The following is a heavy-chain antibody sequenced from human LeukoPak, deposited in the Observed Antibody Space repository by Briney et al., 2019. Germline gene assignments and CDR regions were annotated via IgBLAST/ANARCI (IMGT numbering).Heavy chain of an antibody. J-gene: IGHJ6*04. V-gene: IGHV1-18*04. Sequence: ASVTVSCKASGYTFTSYGISWVRQAPGQGLEWMGWISAYNGNTNYAQKLQGRVTMTTDTSTSTAYMELRSLRSDDTAVYYCARDTGDTDYYYYGMDVWGKGTTVTVSS. CDR3: ARDTGDTDYYYYGMDV. D-gene: IGHD2-21*02. CDR1: GYTFTSYG. CDR2: ISAYNGNT.